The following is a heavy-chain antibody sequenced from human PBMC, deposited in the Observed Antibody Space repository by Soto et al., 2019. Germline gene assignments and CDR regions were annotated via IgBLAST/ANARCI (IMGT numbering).Heavy chain of an antibody. CDR3: ARVYYDFWSATSGMDV. Sequence: GGSLRLSCAASGFTFSSYWMSWVRQAPGKGLEWVANIKQDGSEKYYVDSVKGRFTISRDNAKNSLYLQMNSLRAEDTAVYYCARVYYDFWSATSGMDVWGQGTTVTVSS. J-gene: IGHJ6*02. CDR1: GFTFSSYW. V-gene: IGHV3-7*04. CDR2: IKQDGSEK. D-gene: IGHD3-3*01.